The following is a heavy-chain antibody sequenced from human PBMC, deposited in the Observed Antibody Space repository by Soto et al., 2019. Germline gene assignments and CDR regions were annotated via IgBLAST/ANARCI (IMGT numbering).Heavy chain of an antibody. CDR1: GGTFSSYA. CDR2: IIPIFGTA. CDR3: ARGMVTGPYYYYYGMDV. J-gene: IGHJ6*02. Sequence: SVKVSCKASGGTFSSYAISWVRQAPGQGLEWMGGIIPIFGTANYAQKFQGRVTITADESTSTAYMELSSLRSEDTAVYYCARGMVTGPYYYYYGMDVWGQGTTVTVSS. V-gene: IGHV1-69*13. D-gene: IGHD5-18*01.